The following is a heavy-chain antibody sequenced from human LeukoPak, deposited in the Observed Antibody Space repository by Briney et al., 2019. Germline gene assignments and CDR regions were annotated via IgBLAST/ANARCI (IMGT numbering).Heavy chain of an antibody. CDR2: IKQDGGEK. CDR1: GFTFSNAW. CDR3: ARDLASIFGVSYGMDV. Sequence: GGSLRLSCAASGFTFSNAWMNWVRQAPGKGLEWVANIKQDGGEKYYVDSVKGRFTISRDNAKNSLYLQMNSLRAEDTAVYYCARDLASIFGVSYGMDVWGQGTTVTVSS. D-gene: IGHD3-3*01. V-gene: IGHV3-7*03. J-gene: IGHJ6*02.